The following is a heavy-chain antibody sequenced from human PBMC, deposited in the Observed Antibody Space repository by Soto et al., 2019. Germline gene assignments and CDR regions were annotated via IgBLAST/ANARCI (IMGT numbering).Heavy chain of an antibody. Sequence: GGSLRLSCAASGFTFISYGMHWVRQAPGKGLEWMALISYDGSYIYYADSVKGRFTISRDNSKNTLYLQMNSLRPEDTAVYYCARDPDRYCGAGSGYSGGDWFDSWGQGALVTVSS. CDR2: ISYDGSYI. CDR1: GFTFISYG. J-gene: IGHJ5*01. V-gene: IGHV3-30*03. CDR3: ARDPDRYCGAGSGYSGGDWFDS. D-gene: IGHD2-15*01.